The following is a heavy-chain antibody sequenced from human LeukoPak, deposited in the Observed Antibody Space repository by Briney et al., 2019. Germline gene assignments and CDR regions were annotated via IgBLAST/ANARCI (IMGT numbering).Heavy chain of an antibody. V-gene: IGHV1-18*01. D-gene: IGHD6-13*01. CDR2: ISAYNGNT. Sequence: ASVKVSCKASGYTFTSYGISWVRQAPGQGLEWMGWISAYNGNTNYAQKLQGRVTITTDESTSTAYMELSSLRSEDTAVYYCARGAAARDYYYYMDVWGKGTTVTVFS. CDR1: GYTFTSYG. J-gene: IGHJ6*03. CDR3: ARGAAARDYYYYMDV.